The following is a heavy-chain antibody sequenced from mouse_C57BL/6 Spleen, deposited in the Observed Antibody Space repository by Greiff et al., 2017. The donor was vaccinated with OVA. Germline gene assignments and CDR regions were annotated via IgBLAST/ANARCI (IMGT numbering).Heavy chain of an antibody. J-gene: IGHJ3*01. CDR3: ARGDYSKGFAY. D-gene: IGHD2-5*01. V-gene: IGHV5-16*01. CDR1: GFTFSDYY. Sequence: EVKLVESEGGLVQPGSSMKLSCTASGFTFSDYYMAWVRQVPEKGLEWVANINYDGSSTYYLDSLKSRFIISRDNAKNILYLQMSSLKSEDTATYYCARGDYSKGFAYWGQGTLVTVSA. CDR2: INYDGSST.